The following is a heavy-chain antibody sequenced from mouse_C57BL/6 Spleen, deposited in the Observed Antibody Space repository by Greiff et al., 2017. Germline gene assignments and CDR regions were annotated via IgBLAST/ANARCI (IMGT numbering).Heavy chain of an antibody. CDR2: IDPSDSYT. CDR1: GYTFTSYW. D-gene: IGHD6-1*01. V-gene: IGHV1-50*01. J-gene: IGHJ4*01. Sequence: QVQLQQSGAELVKPGASVKLSCKASGYTFTSYWMQWVKQRPGQGLEWIGEIDPSDSYTNYNQKFKGKATLTVDTSSSTAYMQLSSLTSEDSAVYYCARSRPPMDYWGQGTSVTVSS. CDR3: ARSRPPMDY.